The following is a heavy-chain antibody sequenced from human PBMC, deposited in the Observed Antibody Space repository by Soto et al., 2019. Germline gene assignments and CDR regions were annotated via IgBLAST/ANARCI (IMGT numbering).Heavy chain of an antibody. Sequence: ASVKVSCKASGYTFTSYYMHWVRQAPGQGLEWMGIINPSGGSTSYAQKFQGRVTMTRDTSKNQFSLQLNSVTPEDTAVYYCARDGSYYDFWSGYHKGPYYYGMDVWGQGTTVTVSS. CDR2: INPSGGST. V-gene: IGHV1-46*01. CDR1: GYTFTSYY. CDR3: ARDGSYYDFWSGYHKGPYYYGMDV. D-gene: IGHD3-3*01. J-gene: IGHJ6*02.